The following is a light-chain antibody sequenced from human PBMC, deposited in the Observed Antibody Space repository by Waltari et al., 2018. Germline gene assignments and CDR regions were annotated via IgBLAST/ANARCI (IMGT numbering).Light chain of an antibody. J-gene: IGKJ2*01. CDR1: QSVLYSSNNKNY. CDR3: QQHYSAPYT. V-gene: IGKV4-1*01. Sequence: DIVMTQYPDSLAVSLGERATINCKSSQSVLYSSNNKNYLVWYQQQPGQPPKVLIYWASTRESGVPDRFSGSGSGTDFTLTISSLQAEDVAVYYCQQHYSAPYTFGQGTKLEIK. CDR2: WAS.